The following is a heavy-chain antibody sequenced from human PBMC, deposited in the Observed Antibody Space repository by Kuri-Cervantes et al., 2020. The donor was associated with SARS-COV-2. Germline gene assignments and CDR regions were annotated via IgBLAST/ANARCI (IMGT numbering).Heavy chain of an antibody. CDR1: GFTFGDYA. V-gene: IGHV3-23*01. Sequence: GESLKISCTASGFTFGDYAMSWVRQAPGKGLEWVSAISGSGGSTYYADSVKGRFTISRDNSKNTLYLQMNSLRAEDTAVYYCAKDPHGDYNWFDPWGQGTLVTVSS. CDR3: AKDPHGDYNWFDP. D-gene: IGHD4-17*01. J-gene: IGHJ5*02. CDR2: ISGSGGST.